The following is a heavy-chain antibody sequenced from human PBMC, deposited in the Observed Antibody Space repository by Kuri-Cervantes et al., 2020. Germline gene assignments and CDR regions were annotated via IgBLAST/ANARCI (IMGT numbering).Heavy chain of an antibody. CDR3: AKERNYYDSSGGDHAFDI. J-gene: IGHJ3*02. D-gene: IGHD3-22*01. CDR2: ISGSGGST. CDR1: GFTFSSYA. V-gene: IGHV3-23*01. Sequence: GESLKISCAASGFTFSSYAMSWVRQAPGKGLEWVSAISGSGGSTYYADSVKGRFTISRDNSKNTLYLQMNSLRAEDTAVYYCAKERNYYDSSGGDHAFDIWGQGTMVTVSS.